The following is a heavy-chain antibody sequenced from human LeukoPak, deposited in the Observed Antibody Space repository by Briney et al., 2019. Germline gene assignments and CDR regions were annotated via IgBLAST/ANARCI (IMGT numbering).Heavy chain of an antibody. CDR1: GYTFTTYG. V-gene: IGHV1-18*01. CDR2: ISTYNGNT. CDR3: ARGIYGDY. J-gene: IGHJ4*02. Sequence: ASAKVSCKASGYTFTTYGITWVRQAPGQGLEWMGWISTYNGNTDYAQKVQGRVTMTTDTSTSTAYMELRSLRSDDTAVYYCARGIYGDYWGQGTLVTVSS. D-gene: IGHD4-17*01.